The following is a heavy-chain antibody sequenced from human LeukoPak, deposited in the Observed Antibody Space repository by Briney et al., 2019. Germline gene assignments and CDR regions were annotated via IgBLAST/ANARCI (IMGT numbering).Heavy chain of an antibody. Sequence: GSLRLSCAASGFTFSSYAMSWVRQAPGKGLEWVSAISGSGGSTYYADSVKGRFTISKDNSKNTLYLQMNSLKTEDTAVYYCTTGLRAADTNWGLGTLVTVSS. D-gene: IGHD6-13*01. V-gene: IGHV3-23*01. CDR3: TTGLRAADTN. J-gene: IGHJ4*02. CDR2: ISGSGGST. CDR1: GFTFSSYA.